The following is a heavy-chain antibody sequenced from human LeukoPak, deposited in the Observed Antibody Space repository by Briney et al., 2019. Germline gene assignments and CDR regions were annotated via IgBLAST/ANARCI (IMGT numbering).Heavy chain of an antibody. CDR2: ISYDGSNK. Sequence: AGGPLRLSCAASGFTFSSYAMHWVRQAPGKGLEWVAVISYDGSNKYYADSVKGRFTISRDNSKNTLYLQMNSLRAEDTAVYYCAKSNWSIAARPLDYWGQGTLVTVSS. J-gene: IGHJ4*02. V-gene: IGHV3-30-3*02. D-gene: IGHD6-6*01. CDR3: AKSNWSIAARPLDY. CDR1: GFTFSSYA.